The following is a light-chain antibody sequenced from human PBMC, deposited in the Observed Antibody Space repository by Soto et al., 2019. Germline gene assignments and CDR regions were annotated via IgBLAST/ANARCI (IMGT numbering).Light chain of an antibody. CDR1: TSISSD. Sequence: EILMAQCPATLSVSPGERATLACGASTSISSDVAWYHHRPGQAPRLLIYGASTPATGIPARLSGSGSGKEFTLTITSLKYEDFALYYCQQYNNLWTFGQGTKVDIK. J-gene: IGKJ1*01. V-gene: IGKV3-15*01. CDR2: GAS. CDR3: QQYNNLWT.